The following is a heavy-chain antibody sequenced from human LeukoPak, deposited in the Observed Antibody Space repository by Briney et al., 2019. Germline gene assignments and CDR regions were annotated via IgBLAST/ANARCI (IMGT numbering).Heavy chain of an antibody. J-gene: IGHJ4*02. CDR3: ARDWEYYGSGSIFRFDY. V-gene: IGHV1-18*01. CDR2: ISAYNGNT. Sequence: GASVKVSCKASGYTFTSYGISWVRQAPGQGLEWMGWISAYNGNTYYAQKLQGRVTMTTDTSTITAYMELRSLRSDDTAVYYCARDWEYYGSGSIFRFDYWGQGTLVTVSS. D-gene: IGHD3-10*01. CDR1: GYTFTSYG.